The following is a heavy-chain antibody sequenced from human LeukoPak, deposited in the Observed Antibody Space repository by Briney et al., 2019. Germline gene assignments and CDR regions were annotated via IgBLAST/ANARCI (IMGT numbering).Heavy chain of an antibody. CDR2: IYYSGST. CDR1: GGSISSYY. CDR3: ARVSEETGSDY. Sequence: SETLSLTCTVSGGSISSYYWSWIRQPPGKGLEWIGYIYYSGSTNYNPSLKSRVTMSIDTSKNQFSLKLSSVTAADTAVYYCARVSEETGSDYWGQGTLVTVSS. D-gene: IGHD3-10*01. V-gene: IGHV4-59*01. J-gene: IGHJ4*02.